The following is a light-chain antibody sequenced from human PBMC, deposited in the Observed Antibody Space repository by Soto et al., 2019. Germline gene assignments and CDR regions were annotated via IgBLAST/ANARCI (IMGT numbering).Light chain of an antibody. CDR2: DTS. V-gene: IGLV7-46*01. CDR3: FLSYTGTTRV. J-gene: IGLJ1*01. Sequence: QAVVTQEASVTVSPGGTVTLTCGSSTGAVSSGHYPYWFQQKPGQAPRTLIYDTSNKHSGTPARFSGSLLGGKAALTLSGAQPEDEADYYCFLSYTGTTRVFGAGTKVTVL. CDR1: TGAVSSGHY.